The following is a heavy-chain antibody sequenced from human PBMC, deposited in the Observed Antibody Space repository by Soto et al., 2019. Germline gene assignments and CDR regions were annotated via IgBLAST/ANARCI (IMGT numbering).Heavy chain of an antibody. CDR1: GGSISSYY. J-gene: IGHJ6*02. V-gene: IGHV4-59*01. Sequence: SETLSLTCTVSGGSISSYYWSWIRQPPGKGLEWIGYIYYSGITNYNPSLKSRVTISVDTSKNQFSLKLSFVTAADTAVYYCARYNANHRDRMAVSGQGSSVPGSS. D-gene: IGHD1-20*01. CDR2: IYYSGIT. CDR3: ARYNANHRDRMAV.